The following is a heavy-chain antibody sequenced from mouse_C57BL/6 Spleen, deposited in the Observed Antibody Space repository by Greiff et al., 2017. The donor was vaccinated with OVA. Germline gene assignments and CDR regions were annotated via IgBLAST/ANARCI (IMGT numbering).Heavy chain of an antibody. V-gene: IGHV1-50*01. CDR2: IDPSDSYT. D-gene: IGHD4-1*02. J-gene: IGHJ2*01. CDR3: ARFETTGFDY. Sequence: VKLQQPGAELVKPGASVKLSCKASGYTFTSYWMQWVKQRPGQGLEWIGEIDPSDSYTNYNQKFKGKATLTVDTSSSTAYMQLSSLTSEDSAVYYCARFETTGFDYWGQGTTLTVSS. CDR1: GYTFTSYW.